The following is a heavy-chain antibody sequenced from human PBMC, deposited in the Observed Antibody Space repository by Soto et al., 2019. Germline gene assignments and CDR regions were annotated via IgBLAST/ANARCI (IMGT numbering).Heavy chain of an antibody. CDR1: GGSLSIHY. J-gene: IGHJ5*02. CDR3: ARGGWSLDL. V-gene: IGHV4-59*11. CDR2: IYYSGST. Sequence: SXTLSLTCTVSGGSLSIHYWTWIRQPPGKGLEWIGYIYYSGSTNYNPSLKSRVTMSVDTSKNQFSLNLASVTAADTALYYCARGGWSLDLWGQGTLVTVSS. D-gene: IGHD6-19*01.